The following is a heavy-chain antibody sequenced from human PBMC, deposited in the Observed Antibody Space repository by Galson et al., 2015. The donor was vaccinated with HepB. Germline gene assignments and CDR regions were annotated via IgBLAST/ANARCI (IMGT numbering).Heavy chain of an antibody. CDR3: ARIRDFGVVYRFDP. J-gene: IGHJ5*02. CDR1: GFSLSNARMG. Sequence: PALVKPTQTLTLTCTVSGFSLSNARMGVSWIRQPPGKALEWLAHIFSNDEKSYSTSLKSRLTISKDTSKSQVVLTMTDMDPVDTATYYCARIRDFGVVYRFDPWGQGTLVTVSS. D-gene: IGHD3-3*01. V-gene: IGHV2-26*01. CDR2: IFSNDEK.